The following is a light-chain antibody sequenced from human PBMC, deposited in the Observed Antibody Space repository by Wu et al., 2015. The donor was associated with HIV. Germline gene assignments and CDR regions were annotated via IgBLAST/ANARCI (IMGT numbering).Light chain of an antibody. J-gene: IGKJ4*01. Sequence: DSVLTQSPGTLSLSPGERATLSCRASQRMSSSYIAWYQQKPGQAPRLLIYGASTRAADIPDRFSGSGSGTDFSLTISRLEPEDFVMYYCQQYGSSPLTFGGGPRWRS. CDR3: QQYGSSPLT. V-gene: IGKV3-20*01. CDR2: GAS. CDR1: QRMSSSY.